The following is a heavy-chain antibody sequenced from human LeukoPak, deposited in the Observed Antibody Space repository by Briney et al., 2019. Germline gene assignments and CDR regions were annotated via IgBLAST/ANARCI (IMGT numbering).Heavy chain of an antibody. CDR3: AKDQKEGGYKSGYYDFWSGYYQNY. CDR1: GYTFTGYY. V-gene: IGHV1-2*02. D-gene: IGHD3-3*01. Sequence: ASVKVSCKASGYTFTGYYMHWVRQAPGQGLEWMGWINPNSGGTNYAQKFQGRVTMTRDTSISTAYMELSRLRSDDTAVYYCAKDQKEGGYKSGYYDFWSGYYQNYWGQGTLVTVSS. J-gene: IGHJ4*02. CDR2: INPNSGGT.